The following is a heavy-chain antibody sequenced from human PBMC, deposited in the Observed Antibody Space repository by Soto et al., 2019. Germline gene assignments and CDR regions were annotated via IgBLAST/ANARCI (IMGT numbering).Heavy chain of an antibody. V-gene: IGHV4-34*01. Sequence: SETLSLTCAVYGGSFSGYYWSWIRQPPGKGLEWIGEINHSGSTNYNPSLKSRVTISVDTSKNQFSLKLSSVTAADTAVYCCTRGSYDYFDYWGQGTLVTVSS. CDR2: INHSGST. CDR1: GGSFSGYY. J-gene: IGHJ4*02. CDR3: TRGSYDYFDY. D-gene: IGHD4-17*01.